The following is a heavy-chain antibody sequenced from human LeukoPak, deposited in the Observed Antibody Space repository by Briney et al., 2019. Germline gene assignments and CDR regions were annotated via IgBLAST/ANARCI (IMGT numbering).Heavy chain of an antibody. CDR2: IIPIFGTA. CDR1: GGTFSSYA. Sequence: SVKVSCKASGGTFSSYAISWVRQAPGQGLEWMGGIIPIFGTANYAQKFQGRVTITADKSTSTAYMELSSLRTEDTALYYCAKNADIVVVLGDYYMDVWGKGTTVTVSS. CDR3: AKNADIVVVLGDYYMDV. V-gene: IGHV1-69*06. J-gene: IGHJ6*03. D-gene: IGHD2-15*01.